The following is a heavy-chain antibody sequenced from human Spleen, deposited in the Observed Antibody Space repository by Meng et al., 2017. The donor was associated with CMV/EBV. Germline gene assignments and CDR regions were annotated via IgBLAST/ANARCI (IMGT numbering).Heavy chain of an antibody. Sequence: GESLKISCAASGFTFSDYDIHWVRQAPGKGLEWLAIIWFDGNNKYYANFVKGRFTISRENSKNTLYLQMNSLRAEDTAVYYCAEGEARSNHWGQGTLVTVSS. CDR2: IWFDGNNK. V-gene: IGHV3-30*02. CDR3: AEGEARSNH. J-gene: IGHJ5*02. CDR1: GFTFSDYD.